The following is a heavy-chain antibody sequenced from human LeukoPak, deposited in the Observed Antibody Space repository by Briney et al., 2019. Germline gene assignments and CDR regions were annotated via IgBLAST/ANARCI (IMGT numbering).Heavy chain of an antibody. CDR1: GFTFSSYW. J-gene: IGHJ4*02. D-gene: IGHD3-22*01. CDR2: IWYDGSNK. CDR3: AARHDNSGYWVDY. V-gene: IGHV3-33*08. Sequence: GGSLRLSCAASGFTFSSYWMSWVRQAPGKGLEWVAVIWYDGSNKYYADSVKGRFTISRDNSKNTLYLQMNSLRAEDTAVYYCAARHDNSGYWVDYWGQGTLVTVSS.